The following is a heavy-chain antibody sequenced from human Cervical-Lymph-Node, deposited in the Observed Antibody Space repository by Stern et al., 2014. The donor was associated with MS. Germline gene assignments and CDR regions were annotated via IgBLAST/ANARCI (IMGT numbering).Heavy chain of an antibody. CDR3: AHRTAGPFDY. J-gene: IGHJ4*02. CDR2: IYWDDQK. V-gene: IGHV2-5*02. CDR1: GFSLSTSGLG. Sequence: QVTLRESGPALVKPTQILTLTCTFSGFSLSTSGLGVGWIRQPPGEALEWLAYIYWDDQKRNSPSLKSRLTITKDTSKNQVVLTLTNVDPVDTATYYCAHRTAGPFDYWGQGTLVTVSS.